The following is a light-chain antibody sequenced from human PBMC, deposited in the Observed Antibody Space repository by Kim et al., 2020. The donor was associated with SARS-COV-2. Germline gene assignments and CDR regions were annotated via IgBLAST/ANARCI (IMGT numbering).Light chain of an antibody. CDR1: QSIGST. CDR3: QYCNNWFMYS. Sequence: EIVMTQSPATLSMSPGERATLSCRASQSIGSTLDWYQQKPGQAPRLLIYGASIRATGIPARFSGSGSGTEFTLTISSLQSEDFAVYYCQYCNNWFMYSFGQGTKLEI. J-gene: IGKJ2*03. V-gene: IGKV3-15*01. CDR2: GAS.